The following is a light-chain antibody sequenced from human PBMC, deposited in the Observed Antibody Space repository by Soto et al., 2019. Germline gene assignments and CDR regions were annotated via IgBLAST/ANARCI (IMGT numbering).Light chain of an antibody. CDR2: KAS. V-gene: IGKV1-5*03. J-gene: IGKJ1*01. CDR1: QSVSSW. CDR3: QQYNSHWT. Sequence: DIQMTQSPSTLSASVGDRVTITCRASQSVSSWLAWYQQRPGNAPNLLIYKASSLESGVPSRFSGSGSGTEFTLTVSSLQPDDFATYYCQQYNSHWTFGQGTKVDIK.